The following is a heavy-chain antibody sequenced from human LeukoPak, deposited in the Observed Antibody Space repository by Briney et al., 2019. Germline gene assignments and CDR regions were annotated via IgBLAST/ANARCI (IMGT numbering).Heavy chain of an antibody. CDR1: GGTFSSYA. CDR2: IIPIFGTA. V-gene: IGHV1-69*05. D-gene: IGHD3-22*01. J-gene: IGHJ4*02. Sequence: SVKVSCKASGGTFSSYAISWVRQAPGQGLEWMGRIIPIFGTANYAQRFQGRVTITTDESTSTAYMELSSLRSEDTAVYYCARAYYYDSSGWSFDYWGQGTLVTVSS. CDR3: ARAYYYDSSGWSFDY.